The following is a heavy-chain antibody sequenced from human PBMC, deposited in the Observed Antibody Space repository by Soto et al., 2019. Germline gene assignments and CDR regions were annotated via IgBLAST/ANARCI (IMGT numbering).Heavy chain of an antibody. CDR1: GFTFSSYE. Sequence: GGSLRLSCAASGFTFSSYEMNWVRQAPGKGLEWVSYISSSGSTIYYADSGKGRFTISRDNAKNSLYLQMNSLRAEDTAVYYGARDSDEQLVNYYYYYGMDVWGQGTTVTVSS. J-gene: IGHJ6*02. CDR2: ISSSGSTI. V-gene: IGHV3-48*03. D-gene: IGHD6-6*01. CDR3: ARDSDEQLVNYYYYYGMDV.